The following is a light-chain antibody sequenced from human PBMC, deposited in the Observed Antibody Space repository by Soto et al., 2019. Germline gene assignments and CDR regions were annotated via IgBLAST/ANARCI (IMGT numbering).Light chain of an antibody. V-gene: IGLV1-44*01. CDR1: SSNIGSNT. Sequence: QSVLTQPPSASGTPGQRVTISCSGSSSNIGSNTVNWYQQLPGTAPKLLIYSNNPRPSGVPDRFSGSKSGTSASLAISGLQSEDEADYYCAAWYDSLNGYVFGTGTKLTVL. J-gene: IGLJ1*01. CDR3: AAWYDSLNGYV. CDR2: SNN.